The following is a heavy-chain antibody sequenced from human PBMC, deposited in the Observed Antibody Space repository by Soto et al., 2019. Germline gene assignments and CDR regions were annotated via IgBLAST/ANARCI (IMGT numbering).Heavy chain of an antibody. D-gene: IGHD6-13*01. J-gene: IGHJ5*02. CDR2: IYYSGST. Sequence: PSETLCLTYTVSGGSISSYYWSWIRQPPGKGLEWIGYIYYSGSTNYNPSLKSRVTISVDTSKNQFSLKLSSVTAADTAVYYCARAKAPLYSSSWYWFDPWGQGTLVTVSS. V-gene: IGHV4-59*08. CDR1: GGSISSYY. CDR3: ARAKAPLYSSSWYWFDP.